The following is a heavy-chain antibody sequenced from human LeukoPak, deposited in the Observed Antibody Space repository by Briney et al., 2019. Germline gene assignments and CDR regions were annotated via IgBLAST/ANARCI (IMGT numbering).Heavy chain of an antibody. Sequence: MSSETLSLTCTVSGXAIXTXXXXXXXXPPXXXXXWXGYFXXXGXXNYNPSLKSRVXISIDTSMNQFSLKLDSVTAADTAVYYCARSGPRSXYSNGWSYLYFDYWGQGTLVTVSS. V-gene: IGHV4-59*01. CDR1: GXAIXTXX. CDR2: FXXXGXX. CDR3: ARSGPRSXYSNGWSYLYFDY. J-gene: IGHJ4*02. D-gene: IGHD6-19*01.